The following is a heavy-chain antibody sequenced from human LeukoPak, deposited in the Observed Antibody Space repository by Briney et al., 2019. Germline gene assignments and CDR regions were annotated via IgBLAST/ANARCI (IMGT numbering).Heavy chain of an antibody. Sequence: SQTLSLTCAISGDSVSSNSAAWHWIRQSPSRGLEWLGRTYYRSKWYNDYAVSVKSRITINSDTSKNQFSLQLNSVTPEDTAVYYCAREIRFLEWLLYDAFDIWGQGTMVTVSS. D-gene: IGHD3-3*01. V-gene: IGHV6-1*01. J-gene: IGHJ3*02. CDR1: GDSVSSNSAA. CDR3: AREIRFLEWLLYDAFDI. CDR2: TYYRSKWYN.